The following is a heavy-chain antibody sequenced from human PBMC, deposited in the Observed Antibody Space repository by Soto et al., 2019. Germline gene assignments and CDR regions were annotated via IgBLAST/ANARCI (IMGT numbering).Heavy chain of an antibody. CDR1: GGTFSNFA. Sequence: GASVKVSCKASGGTFSNFAISWVRQAPGQGLEWMGGIVPVFGTPNYAQKFHGRVTITADESTSTAYMELSSLRSEDTAVYYCARWAGYCSSNYCYTAFDYWGQGILVTVS. J-gene: IGHJ4*02. CDR2: IVPVFGTP. CDR3: ARWAGYCSSNYCYTAFDY. D-gene: IGHD2-2*02. V-gene: IGHV1-69*13.